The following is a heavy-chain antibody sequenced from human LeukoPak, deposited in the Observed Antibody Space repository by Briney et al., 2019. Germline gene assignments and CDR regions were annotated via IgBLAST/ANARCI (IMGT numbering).Heavy chain of an antibody. Sequence: PGGSLRLSCAASGFTFSSYARSWVRQAPAERLEGVSAISGSGGRTYYADSVKGRCTISRDNSKNTLYLQMNSLRAEDMAVYYCAKNNYYDSSRCFDCWGQGTLVTVSS. CDR1: GFTFSSYA. D-gene: IGHD3-22*01. J-gene: IGHJ4*02. CDR2: ISGSGGRT. V-gene: IGHV3-23*01. CDR3: AKNNYYDSSRCFDC.